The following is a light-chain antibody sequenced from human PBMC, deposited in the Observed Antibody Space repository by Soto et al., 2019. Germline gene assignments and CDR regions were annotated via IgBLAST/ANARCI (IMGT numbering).Light chain of an antibody. J-gene: IGKJ3*01. V-gene: IGKV2-28*01. CDR3: MQGVQTPFT. CDR2: LGS. CDR1: QSLLFSNGYNY. Sequence: DIVMTQSPLSLPVTPGEPASISCRSSQSLLFSNGYNYLDWYLQKPGQSPQLLISLGSNRAPGVPDRFSGSGSGTDFTLTISRVEAEDVGVYYCMQGVQTPFTFGPGTKVDIK.